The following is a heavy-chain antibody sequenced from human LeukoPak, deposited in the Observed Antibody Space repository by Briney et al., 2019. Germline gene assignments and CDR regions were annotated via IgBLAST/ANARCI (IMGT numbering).Heavy chain of an antibody. CDR2: VKSDGTAT. CDR1: GFTFSSHL. D-gene: IGHD1-14*01. CDR3: VRKFATGV. Sequence: GGSLRLSCAASGFTFSSHLVHWVRQAQGTGLVGVSSVKSDGTATNYADSVKGRFTISRDNAKNTLYLHMNSLSVEDTAVYYCVRKFATGVWGQGTLVTVSS. V-gene: IGHV3-74*01. J-gene: IGHJ4*02.